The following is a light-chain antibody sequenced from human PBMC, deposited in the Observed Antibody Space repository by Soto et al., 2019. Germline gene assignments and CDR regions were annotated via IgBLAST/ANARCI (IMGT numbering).Light chain of an antibody. V-gene: IGKV1-5*01. J-gene: IGKJ4*01. Sequence: DIQLTQSPSTLSLCVLEGETLXWRTSQSISSWLAWYQQKPGKAPKLLIYDASSLESGVPSRFSGSGSGTEFTLTISSLQPDDFGTYYCQQYNSYSSLTFGGGTKVDI. CDR3: QQYNSYSSLT. CDR2: DAS. CDR1: QSISSW.